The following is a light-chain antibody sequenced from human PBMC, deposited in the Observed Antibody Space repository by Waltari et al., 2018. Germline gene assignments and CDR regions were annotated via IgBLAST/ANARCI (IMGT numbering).Light chain of an antibody. J-gene: IGLJ2*01. CDR1: NLGDKY. V-gene: IGLV3-1*01. Sequence: SYALTPPPSVSVSPGQTASITCSGDNLGDKYPCWQQQKPGQSPVLVIYQDSKRPSGIPGRFSGSNSGNTATLTISGTQAMDEADYYCQAWDSSTVVFGGGTKLTVL. CDR3: QAWDSSTVV. CDR2: QDS.